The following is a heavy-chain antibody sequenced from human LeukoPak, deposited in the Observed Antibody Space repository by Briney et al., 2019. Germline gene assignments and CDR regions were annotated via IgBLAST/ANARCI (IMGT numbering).Heavy chain of an antibody. CDR3: ARDRGIRSPFDP. Sequence: SETLSLTCTVSSGSISSGDYFWNWLRQPPGKGLEWIGYIYSNRTTYYNPSLKSRLTISGDTSKNQFSLKLTSVIAADTAVYYCARDRGIRSPFDPWGQGTLVTVSS. CDR1: SGSISSGDYF. J-gene: IGHJ5*02. V-gene: IGHV4-30-4*01. D-gene: IGHD3-10*01. CDR2: IYSNRTT.